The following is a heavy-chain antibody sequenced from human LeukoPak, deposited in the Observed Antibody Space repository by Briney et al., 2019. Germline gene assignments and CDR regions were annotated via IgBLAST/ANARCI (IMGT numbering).Heavy chain of an antibody. CDR3: ARNNYGDLAY. CDR1: GYTFGSYW. CDR2: IKQNGSEK. D-gene: IGHD4-17*01. V-gene: IGHV3-7*01. Sequence: GGSLRLSCAASGYTFGSYWMSWVRQAPGKGLEWVANIKQNGSEKYYVDSVKGRFTISRDNAKNSLYLQMNSLRADDMAVYYCARNNYGDLAYWGQGTLVTVSS. J-gene: IGHJ4*02.